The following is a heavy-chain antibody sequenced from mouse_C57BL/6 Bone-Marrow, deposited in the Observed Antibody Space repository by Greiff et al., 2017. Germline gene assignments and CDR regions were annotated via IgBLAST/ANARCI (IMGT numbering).Heavy chain of an antibody. CDR1: GFTFSSYT. V-gene: IGHV5-9*01. CDR3: ARRFPFDY. Sequence: EVQLVESGGGLVKPGGSLKLSCAASGFTFSSYTMSWVRQTPEKRLEWVATISGGGGNTYYPDSVKGRFTISRDNAKNTLYLQMSSLRSEDTALYYCARRFPFDYWGQDTTLTVSS. J-gene: IGHJ2*01. CDR2: ISGGGGNT.